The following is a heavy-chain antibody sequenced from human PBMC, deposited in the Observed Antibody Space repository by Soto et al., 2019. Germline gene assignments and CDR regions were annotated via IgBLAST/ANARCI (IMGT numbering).Heavy chain of an antibody. CDR1: GFTFSSYA. Sequence: GGSLRLSCAASGFTFSSYAMSWVRQAPGKGLEWVSAISGSGGSTYYADSVEGRFTISRDNSKNTLYLQMNSLRAEDTAVYYCAKETPYSSSSTPYYFDYWGQGTLVTVSS. J-gene: IGHJ4*02. V-gene: IGHV3-23*01. CDR3: AKETPYSSSSTPYYFDY. D-gene: IGHD6-6*01. CDR2: ISGSGGST.